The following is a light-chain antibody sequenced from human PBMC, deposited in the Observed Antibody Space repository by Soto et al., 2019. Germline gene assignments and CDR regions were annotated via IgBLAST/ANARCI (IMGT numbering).Light chain of an antibody. CDR1: SRDVGGYNY. CDR2: DVS. J-gene: IGLJ2*01. CDR3: RSYTSSSTPV. Sequence: QSALTQPASVSGSPGQSITISCTGTSRDVGGYNYVSWYQQHPGKAPKLMIYDVSNRPSGVSNRFSGSKSGNTASLTISGLQDEDEADYYCRSYTSSSTPVFGGGTKVTVL. V-gene: IGLV2-14*01.